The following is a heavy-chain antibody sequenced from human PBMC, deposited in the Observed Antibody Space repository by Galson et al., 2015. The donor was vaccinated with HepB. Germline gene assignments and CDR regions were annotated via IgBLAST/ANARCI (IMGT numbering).Heavy chain of an antibody. CDR2: IKQAGSET. J-gene: IGHJ4*02. CDR3: ARARRYYGSGSSFDY. D-gene: IGHD3-10*01. V-gene: IGHV3-7*01. Sequence: SLRLSCAASGFTFSSYVMHWVRQAPGKGLERVANIKQAGSETNYADSVKGRFTISRDNANNSLYLQMNSLRAEDTAVYYCARARRYYGSGSSFDYWGQGTLVTVSS. CDR1: GFTFSSYV.